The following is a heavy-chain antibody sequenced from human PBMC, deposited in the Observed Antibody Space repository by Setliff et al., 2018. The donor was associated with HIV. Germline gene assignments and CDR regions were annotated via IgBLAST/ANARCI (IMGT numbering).Heavy chain of an antibody. V-gene: IGHV1-2*06. D-gene: IGHD1-26*01. CDR1: GYTFTAHY. J-gene: IGHJ3*01. CDR2: IHPNTGST. Sequence: ASVKVSCKTSGYTFTAHYIYWARQAPGHGLELMGRIHPNTGSTNYLQEFQGRVTITRDTSMSTVYMALTGLTSDDTAVYYCAKQGYSDSLYAFDVWGQGTMVTVSS. CDR3: AKQGYSDSLYAFDV.